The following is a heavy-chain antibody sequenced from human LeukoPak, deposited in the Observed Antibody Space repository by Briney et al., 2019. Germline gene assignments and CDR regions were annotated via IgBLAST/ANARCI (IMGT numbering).Heavy chain of an antibody. CDR1: GFTFTNYA. J-gene: IGHJ4*02. V-gene: IGHV3-23*01. CDR2: ISGSGGST. D-gene: IGHD3-10*01. Sequence: GGSLRLSCAASGFTFTNYAMSWVRQAPGKGLEWVSGISGSGGSTYHADSVKGRFTISRDNSKNTLFLQMNSLRAEDTAVYYCAKDLYESGNYRFDYWGQGTLVTVSS. CDR3: AKDLYESGNYRFDY.